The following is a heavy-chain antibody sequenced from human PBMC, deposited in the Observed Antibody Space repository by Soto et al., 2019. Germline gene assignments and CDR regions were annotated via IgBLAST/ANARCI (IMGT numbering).Heavy chain of an antibody. CDR1: GFTFSSHA. CDR2: ISGSGGST. D-gene: IGHD6-6*01. Sequence: EVQLLESGGGLVQPGGSLRLSCAASGFTFSSHAISWVRQAPGKGLEWVSAISGSGGSTYYADSVKGRFTISRDNSKNTRYLQMNSLRAEDTAVYYCATRPGFIAARPAEYWGQGTLVTVSS. CDR3: ATRPGFIAARPAEY. J-gene: IGHJ4*02. V-gene: IGHV3-23*01.